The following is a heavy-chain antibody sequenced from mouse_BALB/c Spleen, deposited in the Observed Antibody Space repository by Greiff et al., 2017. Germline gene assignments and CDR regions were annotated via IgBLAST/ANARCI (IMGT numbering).Heavy chain of an antibody. CDR3: TRNDYPFAY. CDR2: IRLKSNNYAT. CDR1: GFTFSNYW. J-gene: IGHJ3*01. V-gene: IGHV6-6*02. D-gene: IGHD2-4*01. Sequence: EVKVVESGGGLVQPGGSMKLSCVASGFTFSNYWMNWVRQSPEKGLEWVAEIRLKSNNYATHYAESVKGRFTISRDDSKSSVYLQMNNLRAEDTGIYYCTRNDYPFAYWGQGTLVTVSA.